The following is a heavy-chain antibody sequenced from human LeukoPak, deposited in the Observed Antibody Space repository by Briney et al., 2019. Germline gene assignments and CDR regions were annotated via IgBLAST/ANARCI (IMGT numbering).Heavy chain of an antibody. CDR1: GGTFSSYT. V-gene: IGHV1-69*02. Sequence: SVKVSCKASGGTFSSYTISWVRQAPGHGLEWMGRIIPILGIANYAQKFQGRVTITADKSTSTAYMELSSLRSEDTAVYYCAYNWNDDYFDYWGQGTLVTVSS. CDR2: IIPILGIA. J-gene: IGHJ4*02. CDR3: AYNWNDDYFDY. D-gene: IGHD1-20*01.